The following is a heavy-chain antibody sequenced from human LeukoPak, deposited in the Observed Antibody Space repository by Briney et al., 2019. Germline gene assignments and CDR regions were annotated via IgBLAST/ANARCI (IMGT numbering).Heavy chain of an antibody. CDR3: ARDRGTYGSGSDFDY. Sequence: GGSLRLSCAASGFTFSSYEMNWVRQAPGKGLEWVSYISSSGSTIYYEDSVKGRFTISRDNAKNSLYLQMNSLRAEDTAVYYCARDRGTYGSGSDFDYWGQGTLVTVSS. J-gene: IGHJ4*02. D-gene: IGHD3-10*01. CDR2: ISSSGSTI. V-gene: IGHV3-48*03. CDR1: GFTFSSYE.